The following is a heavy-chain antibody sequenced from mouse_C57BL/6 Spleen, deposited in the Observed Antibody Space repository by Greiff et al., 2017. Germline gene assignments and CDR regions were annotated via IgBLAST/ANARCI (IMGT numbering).Heavy chain of an antibody. Sequence: QVQLQQPGAELVKPGASVKMSCKASGYTFTSYWITWVKQRPGQGLEWIGDIYPGSGSTNYNEKFKSKATLTVDTSSSTAYMQLSSLTSEDSAVYYCARGGDGYPWFAYWGQGTLVTVAA. D-gene: IGHD2-3*01. J-gene: IGHJ3*01. V-gene: IGHV1-55*01. CDR1: GYTFTSYW. CDR2: IYPGSGST. CDR3: ARGGDGYPWFAY.